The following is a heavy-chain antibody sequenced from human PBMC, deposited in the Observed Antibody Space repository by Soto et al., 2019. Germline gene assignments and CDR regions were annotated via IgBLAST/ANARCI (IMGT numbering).Heavy chain of an antibody. J-gene: IGHJ4*02. Sequence: ASVKVSCKASGYSFSTFATIHWVRQAPGQRPECMGWISPENGNTKYAQKFQGRVTITRDTSASTAYMELSSLISEDTAVYYCARDDGRIWFLDYWGQGNLVTVSS. CDR3: ARDDGRIWFLDY. CDR1: GYSFSTFA. CDR2: ISPENGNT. V-gene: IGHV1-3*01. D-gene: IGHD6-13*01.